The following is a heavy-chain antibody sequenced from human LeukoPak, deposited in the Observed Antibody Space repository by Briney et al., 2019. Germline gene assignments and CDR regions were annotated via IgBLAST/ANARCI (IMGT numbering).Heavy chain of an antibody. CDR3: ARDENGYYGSGSSYDY. Sequence: LSLTCTVSGGSISSSDYYWGWVRQAPGKGLEWVSYISSSGSTIYYADSVKGRFTISRDNAKNSLYLQMNSLRAEDTAVYYCARDENGYYGSGSSYDYWGQGTLVTVSS. CDR1: GGSISSSDYY. CDR2: ISSSGSTI. D-gene: IGHD3-10*01. J-gene: IGHJ4*02. V-gene: IGHV3-11*04.